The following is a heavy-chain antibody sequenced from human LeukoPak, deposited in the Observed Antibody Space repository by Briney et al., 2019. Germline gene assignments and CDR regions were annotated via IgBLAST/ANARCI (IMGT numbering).Heavy chain of an antibody. Sequence: SETLSLTCTVSGGSISSYYWSWIRQPPGKGLEWIGYIYYSGSTNYNPSLKSRVTISVDTSKNQFSLKLSSVTAADTAVYYCARDVVAAAGTWDYWGQGTLVTVSS. V-gene: IGHV4-59*01. CDR2: IYYSGST. J-gene: IGHJ4*02. CDR1: GGSISSYY. D-gene: IGHD6-13*01. CDR3: ARDVVAAAGTWDY.